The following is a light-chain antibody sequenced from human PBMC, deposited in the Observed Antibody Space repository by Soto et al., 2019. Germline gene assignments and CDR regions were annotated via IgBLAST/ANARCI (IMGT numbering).Light chain of an antibody. V-gene: IGKV1-39*01. CDR2: ATS. CDR3: QQTYTTTRT. CDR1: QTVSTY. J-gene: IGKJ1*01. Sequence: DTQMTQSPSSLSASVGDRISITCRASQTVSTYLNWYQQKAGQAPTLLISATSTLQSGVPSRFSGSGSGTEFTLTITSLQPEDFATYYCQQTYTTTRTFGQGTKV.